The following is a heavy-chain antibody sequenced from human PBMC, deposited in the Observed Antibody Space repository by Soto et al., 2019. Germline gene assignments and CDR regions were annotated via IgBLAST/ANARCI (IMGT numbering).Heavy chain of an antibody. V-gene: IGHV4-59*01. Sequence: SKTLSLTCTVSGGSISSYYWSWIRQPPGKGLEWIGYIYYSGSTNYNPSLKSRVTISVDTSKNQFSLKLSSVTAADTVVYYCARVVWFGELFYYYYYMDVWGEGTPVTVSS. CDR3: ARVVWFGELFYYYYYMDV. CDR1: GGSISSYY. CDR2: IYYSGST. J-gene: IGHJ6*03. D-gene: IGHD3-10*01.